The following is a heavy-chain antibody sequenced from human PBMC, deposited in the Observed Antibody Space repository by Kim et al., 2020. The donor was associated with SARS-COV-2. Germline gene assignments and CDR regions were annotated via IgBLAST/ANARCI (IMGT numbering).Heavy chain of an antibody. D-gene: IGHD3-10*01. CDR1: GGTFSSYA. CDR3: ASEEFMVRGVPQIFYYYYGMDD. Sequence: SVKVSCKASGGTFSSYAISWVRQAPGQGLEWMGGIIPIFGTANYAQKFQGRVTITADESTSTAYMELSSLRSEDTAVYYCASEEFMVRGVPQIFYYYYGMDDWGQGTTVTVSS. J-gene: IGHJ6*02. V-gene: IGHV1-69*13. CDR2: IIPIFGTA.